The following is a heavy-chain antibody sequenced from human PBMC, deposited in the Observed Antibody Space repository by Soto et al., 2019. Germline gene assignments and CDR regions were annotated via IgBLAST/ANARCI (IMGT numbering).Heavy chain of an antibody. CDR2: IIPIFGTA. V-gene: IGHV1-69*01. CDR3: ARGFSDYGDYVTSRDYYYGMDG. D-gene: IGHD4-17*01. Sequence: QVQLVQSGAEVKKPGSSVKVSCKASGGTFSSYAISWVRQAPGQGLEWMGGIIPIFGTANYAQKFQGRVTINADESTSTAYMELSSLRSEDTAVYYCARGFSDYGDYVTSRDYYYGMDGWGQGTTVTVSS. J-gene: IGHJ6*02. CDR1: GGTFSSYA.